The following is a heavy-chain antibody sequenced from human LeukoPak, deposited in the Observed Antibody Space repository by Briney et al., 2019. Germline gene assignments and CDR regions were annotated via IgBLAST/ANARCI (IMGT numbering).Heavy chain of an antibody. J-gene: IGHJ4*02. CDR2: IYYSGST. Sequence: SETLSLACTVSGGSISSYYWSWIRQPPGKGLEWIGYIYYSGSTNYNPSLKSRVTISVDTSKNQFSLKLSSVTAADTAVYYCARDTFGVVIIGGYFDYWGQGTLVTVSS. V-gene: IGHV4-59*12. CDR1: GGSISSYY. D-gene: IGHD3-3*01. CDR3: ARDTFGVVIIGGYFDY.